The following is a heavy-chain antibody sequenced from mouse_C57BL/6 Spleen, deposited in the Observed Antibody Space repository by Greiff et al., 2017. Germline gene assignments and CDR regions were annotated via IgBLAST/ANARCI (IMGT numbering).Heavy chain of an antibody. Sequence: EVQLVDSGGGLVQPKGSLKLSCAASGFSFNTYAMNWVRQAPGKGLEWVARIRSKSNNYATYYADSVKDRFTISRDDSESMLYLQMNNLKTEDTAMYYCVSSTMMTASFAYWGQGTPVTVSA. V-gene: IGHV10-1*01. CDR1: GFSFNTYA. CDR2: IRSKSNNYAT. D-gene: IGHD2-13*01. CDR3: VSSTMMTASFAY. J-gene: IGHJ3*01.